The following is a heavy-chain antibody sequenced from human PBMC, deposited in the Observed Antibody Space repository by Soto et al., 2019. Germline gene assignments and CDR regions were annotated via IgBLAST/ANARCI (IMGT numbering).Heavy chain of an antibody. J-gene: IGHJ6*02. D-gene: IGHD1-1*01. CDR1: GFTYSNYA. V-gene: IGHV3-30*18. CDR3: AQGVESTLQNYYFYGLDV. CDR2: ISYDGSKK. Sequence: QVQLVESGGGVVQPGRSLRLSCAASGFTYSNYAMHWVRQAPGKGLEWVAVISYDGSKKYYADSVKGRFTISRDNSKNTLYLQMNSLRGEDTAVYYCAQGVESTLQNYYFYGLDVWGQGTTVTVSS.